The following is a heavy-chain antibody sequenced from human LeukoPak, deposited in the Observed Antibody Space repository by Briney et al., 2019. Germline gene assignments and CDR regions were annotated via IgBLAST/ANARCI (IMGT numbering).Heavy chain of an antibody. CDR3: ASLGYCGGYCYPCHY. D-gene: IGHD2-21*02. Sequence: PGGSLRLSCEASGFTFSSYWMHWVRQAPGKGLVWVSRINSDGSSTNYADSVKGRSTISRDNAKNTLYLQMNSLRAEDTAVYYCASLGYCGGYCYPCHYWGQGTRVSVPS. V-gene: IGHV3-74*01. J-gene: IGHJ4*02. CDR1: GFTFSSYW. CDR2: INSDGSST.